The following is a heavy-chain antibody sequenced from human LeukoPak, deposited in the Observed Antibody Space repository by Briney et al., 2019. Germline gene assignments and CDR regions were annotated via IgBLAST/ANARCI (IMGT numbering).Heavy chain of an antibody. CDR1: GGSISSGSYY. CDR2: IYTSGST. V-gene: IGHV4-61*02. CDR3: ARRRGYSGYEGIDY. Sequence: SETLSLTCTVSGGSISSGSYYWSWIRQPAGKGLEWIGRIYTSGSTNYNPSLKSRVTISVDTSKDQFSLKLSSVTAADTAVYYCARRRGYSGYEGIDYWGQGTLVTVSS. D-gene: IGHD5-12*01. J-gene: IGHJ4*02.